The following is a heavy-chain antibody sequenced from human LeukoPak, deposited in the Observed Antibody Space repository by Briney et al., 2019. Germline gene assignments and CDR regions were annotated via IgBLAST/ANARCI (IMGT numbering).Heavy chain of an antibody. CDR1: GFTFSSYS. CDR3: ARDLGNGYCSSASCRGGDY. CDR2: MSYDGSDK. D-gene: IGHD2-2*03. Sequence: PGGSLRLSCAASGFTFSSYSMNWVRQAPGKGLEWVAFMSYDGSDKYYADSMKGRFTISRDNSKNTPYLQMNSLRAEDTAVYYCARDLGNGYCSSASCRGGDYWGQGTLVTVSS. V-gene: IGHV3-30*03. J-gene: IGHJ4*02.